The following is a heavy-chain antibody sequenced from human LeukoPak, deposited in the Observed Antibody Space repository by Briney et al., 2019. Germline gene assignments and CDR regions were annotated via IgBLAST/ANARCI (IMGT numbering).Heavy chain of an antibody. V-gene: IGHV3-7*01. CDR2: IKEDGSEK. Sequence: GGSLRLSCTGSGFTISSYWMTWVRQAPGKGLEWVANIKEDGSEKYCVDSVKGRFTVSRDNAKNSLYLQMNSLRAEDTAVYYCARDSGSGSYSGYWGLGTLVTVSS. CDR3: ARDSGSGSYSGY. J-gene: IGHJ4*02. D-gene: IGHD3-10*01. CDR1: GFTISSYW.